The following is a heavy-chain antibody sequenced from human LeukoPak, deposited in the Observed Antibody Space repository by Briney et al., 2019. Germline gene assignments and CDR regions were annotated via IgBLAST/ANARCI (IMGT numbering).Heavy chain of an antibody. J-gene: IGHJ4*02. Sequence: GASVKVSCKASGYTFNIYGIIWVRQAPGQGLEWVGWISTYNGNTNYAPNIQDGVTMTTDTSTSTAYMELRSLRSDDTAVYYCGRALLGGSDIYTPFSYWGQGTLVTVSS. V-gene: IGHV1-18*01. CDR2: ISTYNGNT. CDR3: GRALLGGSDIYTPFSY. CDR1: GYTFNIYG. D-gene: IGHD3-10*01.